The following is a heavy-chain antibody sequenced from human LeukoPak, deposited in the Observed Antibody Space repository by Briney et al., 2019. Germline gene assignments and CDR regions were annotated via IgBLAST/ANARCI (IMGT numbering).Heavy chain of an antibody. CDR1: GYTFTSYG. Sequence: ASMKVSCKASGYTFTSYGITWVRRAPGQGLEWMGWISGYNGNTNYAQKFQGRVTMTTDTFTSTVYMELRSLRSDDTAVYYCARDDNYGSGQPDDWGQGTLVTVSS. CDR2: ISGYNGNT. J-gene: IGHJ4*02. D-gene: IGHD3-10*01. CDR3: ARDDNYGSGQPDD. V-gene: IGHV1-18*01.